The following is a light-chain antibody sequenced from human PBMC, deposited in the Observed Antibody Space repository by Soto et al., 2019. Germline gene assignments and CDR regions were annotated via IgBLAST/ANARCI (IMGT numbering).Light chain of an antibody. CDR1: QSISSY. CDR2: AAS. Sequence: DIQMTQSPSSLSASVGDRVTITCRASQSISSYLNWYQQTPGKAPKLLIYAASSLQSGVPSRFSGSGSGTDFTLTISSLQPEDFSTYYCQQSSEATWTFGQGTKVDIK. J-gene: IGKJ1*01. V-gene: IGKV1-39*01. CDR3: QQSSEATWT.